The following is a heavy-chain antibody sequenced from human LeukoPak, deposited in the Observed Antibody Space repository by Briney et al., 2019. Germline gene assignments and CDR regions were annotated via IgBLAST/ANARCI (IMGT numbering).Heavy chain of an antibody. Sequence: GGSLRLSCAASGFTFIDYDMHWVRQGTGKGLEWVSAIGIRGDTHYSGSVRGGFTISRENAESSLYLQMNSLRAEDTAVYYCARGGIQVSGIDEFDYWGQGALVTVSS. D-gene: IGHD5-18*01. CDR3: ARGGIQVSGIDEFDY. CDR2: IGIRGDT. CDR1: GFTFIDYD. J-gene: IGHJ4*02. V-gene: IGHV3-13*01.